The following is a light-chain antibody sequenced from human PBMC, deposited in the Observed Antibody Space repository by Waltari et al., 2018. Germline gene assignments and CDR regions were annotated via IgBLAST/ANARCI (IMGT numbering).Light chain of an antibody. CDR1: SLRSYY. J-gene: IGLJ2*01. Sequence: SSELTQDPAVSVALGQTVRITCQGDSLRSYYASWYQQKPGQAPVLVIYAKNNRPSGIPDRFSGSRSGNTASLTITGAQAEDEADYYCNSRDSSGNLVVFGGGTKLTVL. V-gene: IGLV3-19*01. CDR2: AKN. CDR3: NSRDSSGNLVV.